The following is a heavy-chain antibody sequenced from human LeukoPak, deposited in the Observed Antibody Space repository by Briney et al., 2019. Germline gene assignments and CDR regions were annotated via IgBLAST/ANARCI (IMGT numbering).Heavy chain of an antibody. CDR2: IYYSGST. J-gene: IGHJ4*02. V-gene: IGHV4-59*12. CDR3: ARETTVTTTYDY. CDR1: GGSISSYY. D-gene: IGHD4-17*01. Sequence: PSETLSLTCTVSGGSISSYYWSWIRQPPGKGLEWIGYIYYSGSTYYNPSLKSRVTISVDTSKNQFSLKLSSVTAADTAVYYCARETTVTTTYDYWGQGTLVTVSS.